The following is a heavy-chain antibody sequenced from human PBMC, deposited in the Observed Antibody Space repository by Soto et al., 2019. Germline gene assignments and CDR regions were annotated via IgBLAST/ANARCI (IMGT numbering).Heavy chain of an antibody. Sequence: EVQLVHSGAEVKKPGESLKISCKASGYSFTSYWIGWVRQMPGKGLEWMGIIFPGDSDTTYSPSFQGQVTISADKSTSTAYLHWTSLKASDTAMYYCARRGRDGYYYVMEVWGQGTTVTVSS. J-gene: IGHJ6*02. CDR1: GYSFTSYW. D-gene: IGHD3-16*01. V-gene: IGHV5-51*01. CDR2: IFPGDSDT. CDR3: ARRGRDGYYYVMEV.